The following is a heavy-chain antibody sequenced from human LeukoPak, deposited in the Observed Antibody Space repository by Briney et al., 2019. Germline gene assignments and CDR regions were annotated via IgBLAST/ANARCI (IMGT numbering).Heavy chain of an antibody. CDR3: ARCYYDGSGYPLDY. Sequence: SETLSLTCTVSGGSISSGDYYWGWIRQPPGKGLEYIGYIYYSGSTYYNPSLKSRVTISVDPSRTQFSLKLSSVTAADTAVYYCARCYYDGSGYPLDYWGQGTLVTVSS. CDR2: IYYSGST. J-gene: IGHJ4*02. V-gene: IGHV4-30-4*01. D-gene: IGHD3-22*01. CDR1: GGSISSGDYY.